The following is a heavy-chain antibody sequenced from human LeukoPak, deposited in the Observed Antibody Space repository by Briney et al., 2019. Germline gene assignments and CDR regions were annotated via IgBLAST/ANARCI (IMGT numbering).Heavy chain of an antibody. CDR3: ARGYDSSGYYG. J-gene: IGHJ4*02. D-gene: IGHD3-22*01. CDR1: GGSISSYY. Sequence: SETLSLTCTVSGGSISSYYWSWIRQPPGKGLEWIGYIYYSGSTNYNPSPKSRVTISVDTSKNQFSLKLSSVTAADTAVYYCARGYDSSGYYGWGQGTLVTVSS. CDR2: IYYSGST. V-gene: IGHV4-59*01.